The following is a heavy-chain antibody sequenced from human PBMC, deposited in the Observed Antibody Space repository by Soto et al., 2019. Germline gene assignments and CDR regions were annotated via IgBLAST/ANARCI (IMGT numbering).Heavy chain of an antibody. Sequence: EVQLVESGGGLIPPGGSLRLSCAASGFLVNSAYMTWVRQAPGKGLEWLSMINSDGSTLYAESVKGRFTISRDNSKNRLDLQMNSRRAEDTAMYYFARSGYSFAWGYWGQGTLVIVTS. D-gene: IGHD5-18*01. CDR1: GFLVNSAY. V-gene: IGHV3-53*01. CDR2: INSDGST. CDR3: ARSGYSFAWGY. J-gene: IGHJ4*02.